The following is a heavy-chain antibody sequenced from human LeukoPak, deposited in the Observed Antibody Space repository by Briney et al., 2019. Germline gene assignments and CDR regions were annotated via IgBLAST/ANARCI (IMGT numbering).Heavy chain of an antibody. J-gene: IGHJ4*02. CDR1: GGSISGYY. V-gene: IGHV4-59*08. CDR2: IYYNGIT. Sequence: SETLSLTCAVSGGSISGYYWIWIRQPPGKGLEWIGYIYYNGITNYNPSLKSRATISVDTSKNQFSLKLSSVTAADTAVYYCARHLYSGYERVFDYWGQGTLVTVSS. D-gene: IGHD5-12*01. CDR3: ARHLYSGYERVFDY.